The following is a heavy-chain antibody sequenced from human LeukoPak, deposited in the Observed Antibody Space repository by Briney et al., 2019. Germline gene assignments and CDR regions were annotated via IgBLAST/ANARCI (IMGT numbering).Heavy chain of an antibody. CDR2: VYSGGST. J-gene: IGHJ1*01. V-gene: IGHV3-53*01. D-gene: IGHD6-13*01. CDR3: ALLGAAGREYFQH. CDR1: GFTVSSTD. Sequence: GGSLRLSCAASGFTVSSTDMSWVRQAPGRGLEWVSAVYSGGSTFYADSVKGRFTISRDNSKNTLYLQISSLRAEDTAVYYCALLGAAGREYFQHWGQGTLVTVSS.